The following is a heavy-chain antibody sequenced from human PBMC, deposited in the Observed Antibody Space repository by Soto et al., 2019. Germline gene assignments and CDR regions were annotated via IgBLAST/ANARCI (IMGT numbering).Heavy chain of an antibody. J-gene: IGHJ3*01. CDR3: ARVVLTITRGAFDA. CDR1: GGSISSSHW. D-gene: IGHD3-9*01. V-gene: IGHV4-4*02. CDR2: IAHSGTS. Sequence: QVQLQESGPGLVKPSGTLSLTCAVSGGSISSSHWWTWVRQSPGKGLEYIGEIAHSGTSNSNPSLKSPVTLSVDKSKNHFSLTLPSVTAADTAVYYCARVVLTITRGAFDAWGQGTLVIVSS.